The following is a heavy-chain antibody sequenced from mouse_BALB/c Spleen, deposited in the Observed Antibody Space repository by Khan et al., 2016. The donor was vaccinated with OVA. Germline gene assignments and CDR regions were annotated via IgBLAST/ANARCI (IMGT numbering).Heavy chain of an antibody. CDR1: GFSITSGYG. V-gene: IGHV3-1*02. Sequence: EVQLQESGPGLVKPSQSLSLTCSVTGFSITSGYGWYWLRQSPGNKLEWTGYISYSGSTNYNASLKRRISITRDTSKNQLFLQLNSVTTEDTATYCWAGTSGINYWGQGTTLTVSS. CDR3: AGTSGINY. CDR2: ISYSGST. D-gene: IGHD4-1*01. J-gene: IGHJ2*01.